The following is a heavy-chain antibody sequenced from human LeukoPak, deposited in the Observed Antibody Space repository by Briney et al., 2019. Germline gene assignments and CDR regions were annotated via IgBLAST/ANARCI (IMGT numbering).Heavy chain of an antibody. J-gene: IGHJ4*02. D-gene: IGHD5-18*01. CDR3: TRDYSRTLDN. CDR2: IWYDGSKT. V-gene: IGHV3-33*08. CDR1: GFIFSSYE. Sequence: GGSLRLSCVASGFIFSSYEMNWVRQAPGKGLEWVAVIWYDGSKTYYADSVKGRSTISRDNSKNMVYLQMNSLRAEDTAVYYCTRDYSRTLDNWGQGTLVTVSS.